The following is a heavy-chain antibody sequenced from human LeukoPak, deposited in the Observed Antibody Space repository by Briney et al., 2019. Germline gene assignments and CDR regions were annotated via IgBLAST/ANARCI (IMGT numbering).Heavy chain of an antibody. CDR1: AGTFRSYA. J-gene: IGHJ4*02. D-gene: IGHD3-10*01. V-gene: IGHV1-69*05. CDR2: IIPIFGTA. CDR3: ARDGKYYGSGSLFELDYYFDY. Sequence: SVKCSCNASAGTFRSYAISWVRQAPRQGFEWIGGIIPIFGTANYAQKFQGRVTITTDESTSTAYMELSSLRSEDTAVYYCARDGKYYGSGSLFELDYYFDYWGQGTLVTVSS.